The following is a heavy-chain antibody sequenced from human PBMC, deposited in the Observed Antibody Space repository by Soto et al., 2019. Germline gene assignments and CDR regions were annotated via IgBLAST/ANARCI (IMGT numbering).Heavy chain of an antibody. V-gene: IGHV3-23*01. Sequence: GGSLRLSCAASGFTFSSYAMSWVRQAPGKGLEWVSAISGSGGSTYYADSVKGRFTISRDNSKNTLYLQMNSLRAEDTAVYYCAGHRRVQLWLLDYYYYGMDVWGQGTTVTVSS. CDR1: GFTFSSYA. CDR3: AGHRRVQLWLLDYYYYGMDV. J-gene: IGHJ6*02. CDR2: ISGSGGST. D-gene: IGHD5-18*01.